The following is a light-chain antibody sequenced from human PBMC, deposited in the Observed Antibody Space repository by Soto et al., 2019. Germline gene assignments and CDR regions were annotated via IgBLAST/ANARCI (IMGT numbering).Light chain of an antibody. Sequence: QSVLTQPPSVSAAAGQKVTISCSGSYSNIGSNFVSWYQHFPGSAPRLLIYDNSQRPSGIPDRFSGSKSGSSATLGITGLQTGDEADYYCGTWDSSLSAVLFGGGTKLTVL. CDR3: GTWDSSLSAVL. CDR1: YSNIGSNF. J-gene: IGLJ2*01. CDR2: DNS. V-gene: IGLV1-51*01.